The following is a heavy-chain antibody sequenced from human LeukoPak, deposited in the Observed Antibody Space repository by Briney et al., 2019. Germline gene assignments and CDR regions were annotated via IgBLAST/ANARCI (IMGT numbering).Heavy chain of an antibody. CDR3: ANVYSYGYNPNY. CDR1: GFTFSSYG. D-gene: IGHD5-18*01. V-gene: IGHV3-33*06. Sequence: PGGSLRLSCAASGFTFSSYGVHWVRQAPGKGLEWVALIWYDGSNKYYADSVKGRFTISRDNSKNTLNLQMNSLRAEDTAVYYCANVYSYGYNPNYWGQGTLVTVSS. CDR2: IWYDGSNK. J-gene: IGHJ4*02.